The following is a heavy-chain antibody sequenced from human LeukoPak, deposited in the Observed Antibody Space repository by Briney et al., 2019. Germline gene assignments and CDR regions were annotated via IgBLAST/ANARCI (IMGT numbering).Heavy chain of an antibody. CDR1: GFTFEDYA. J-gene: IGHJ3*01. CDR3: VKDNVASSCVDCPLGAAFDV. Sequence: PGGSLRLSCAASGFTFEDYAMHWVRQAPGKALEWVSGINWARYIEHYADSVRGRFTISRDNAKNSLYLQMNSLRPEDTALYYCVKDNVASSCVDCPLGAAFDVWGPGTMVTVSS. V-gene: IGHV3-9*01. CDR2: INWARYIE. D-gene: IGHD2-21*01.